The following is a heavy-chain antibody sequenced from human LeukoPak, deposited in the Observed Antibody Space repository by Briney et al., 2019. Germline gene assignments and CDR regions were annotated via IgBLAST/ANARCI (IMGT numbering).Heavy chain of an antibody. V-gene: IGHV4-39*07. Sequence: TPSETLSLTCTVSGGSISSSSYYWGWIRQPPGKGLEGIGSIYYSGSTYYNPSLKSRVTISVHTSKDQFSLKLSSVTAADTAVYYCARGHSYSYGQYSDYWGQGTLVTVSS. J-gene: IGHJ4*02. CDR3: ARGHSYSYGQYSDY. CDR2: IYYSGST. D-gene: IGHD5-18*01. CDR1: GGSISSSSYY.